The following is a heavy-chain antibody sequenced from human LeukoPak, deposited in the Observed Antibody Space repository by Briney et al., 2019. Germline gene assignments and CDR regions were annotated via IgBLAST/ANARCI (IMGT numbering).Heavy chain of an antibody. CDR2: IRYDGSNK. CDR3: AKETFYYDSSSYHHRDYAFDI. D-gene: IGHD3-22*01. V-gene: IGHV3-30*02. CDR1: GFTFSSYG. Sequence: VGPLRLSCAASGFTFSSYGMHWVRQAPRRGLEGVAFIRYDGSNKYYADSVKGRFTISRDNSKNTLYLQMNSLRAEDTAVYYCAKETFYYDSSSYHHRDYAFDIWGQGTMVTVSS. J-gene: IGHJ3*02.